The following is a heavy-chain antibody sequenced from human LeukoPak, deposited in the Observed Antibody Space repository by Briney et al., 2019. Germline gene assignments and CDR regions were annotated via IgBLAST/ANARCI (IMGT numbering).Heavy chain of an antibody. V-gene: IGHV1-46*01. CDR1: GYTFTGYY. J-gene: IGHJ4*02. CDR3: ARDQEGFDY. CDR2: IYPRDGST. Sequence: ASVKVSCTASGYTFTGYYIHWVRQAPGQGLEWMGMIYPRDGSTSYAQKFQGRVTVTRDTSTSTVHMELSGLRSEDTAVYYCARDQEGFDYWGQGTLVTVSS.